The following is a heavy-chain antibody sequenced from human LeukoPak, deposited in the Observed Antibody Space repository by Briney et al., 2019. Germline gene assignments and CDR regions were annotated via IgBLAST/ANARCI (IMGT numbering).Heavy chain of an antibody. CDR2: IYPGDSDT. D-gene: IGHD3-22*01. J-gene: IGHJ1*01. CDR3: ASRRAWNYYDGGVPPPAKYFHH. V-gene: IGHV5-51*01. Sequence: GESLKISCKGSGYSFTSYWIGWVRQMPGKGLEWMGIIYPGDSDTRYSPSFQGQVTISADKSISTAYLQWSSLKASDTAMYYCASRRAWNYYDGGVPPPAKYFHHGAQGPLVTVSS. CDR1: GYSFTSYW.